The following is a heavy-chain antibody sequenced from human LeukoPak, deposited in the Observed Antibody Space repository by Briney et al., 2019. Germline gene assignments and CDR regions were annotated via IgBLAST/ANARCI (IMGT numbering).Heavy chain of an antibody. J-gene: IGHJ5*01. CDR1: GFPFSNYA. V-gene: IGHV3-23*01. CDR2: ISGSGTRA. CDR3: ARRGDGARLRYLPVS. Sequence: GGSLRLSCAASGFPFSNYAMTWVRQAPEKGLEWVSGISGSGTRAYYADSVKGRFIISRDNSENTLYLQLDSLRAEDTAVYYYARRGDGARLRYLPVSWDHGTLVSV. D-gene: IGHD3-9*01.